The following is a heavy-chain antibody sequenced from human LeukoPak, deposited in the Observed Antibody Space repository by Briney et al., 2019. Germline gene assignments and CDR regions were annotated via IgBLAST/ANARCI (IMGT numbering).Heavy chain of an antibody. CDR1: GFTFSTSA. D-gene: IGHD1-7*01. J-gene: IGHJ4*02. CDR3: AKKKRELRGFDY. CDR2: IRASDDTT. V-gene: IGHV3-23*01. Sequence: GGSLRLSCEVFGFTFSTSAMSWVRQAPGKGLEWVSGIRASDDTTYYVDSVKGRFTISRDNSKNTLYLQMSSLRAEDTAVYYCAKKKRELRGFDYWGQGTLVTVSS.